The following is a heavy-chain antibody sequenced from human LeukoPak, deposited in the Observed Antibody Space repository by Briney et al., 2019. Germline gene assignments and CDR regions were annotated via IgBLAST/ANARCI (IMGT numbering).Heavy chain of an antibody. CDR3: ARLSYDYVWGSYRYTGTVAAYYFDY. J-gene: IGHJ4*02. CDR1: GGSFSGYY. D-gene: IGHD3-16*02. V-gene: IGHV4-34*01. CDR2: INHSGST. Sequence: SETLSLTCAVYGGSFSGYYWSWIRQPPGKGLEWIGEINHSGSTNYNPSLKSRVTISVDTSKNQFSLKLSSVTAADTAVYYCARLSYDYVWGSYRYTGTVAAYYFDYWGQGTLVTVSS.